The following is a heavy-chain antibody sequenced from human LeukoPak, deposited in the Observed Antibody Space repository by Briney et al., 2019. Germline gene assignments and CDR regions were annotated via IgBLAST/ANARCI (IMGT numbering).Heavy chain of an antibody. CDR3: ARVVGGDPHFDY. V-gene: IGHV4-39*07. CDR1: GGSISSYY. D-gene: IGHD2-21*02. Sequence: SETLSLTCTVSGGSISSYYWSWIRQPPGKGLEWIGSIYYSGSTYYNPSLKSRVTISVDTSKNQFSLKLSSVTAADTAVYYCARVVGGDPHFDYWGQGTLVTVSS. CDR2: IYYSGST. J-gene: IGHJ4*02.